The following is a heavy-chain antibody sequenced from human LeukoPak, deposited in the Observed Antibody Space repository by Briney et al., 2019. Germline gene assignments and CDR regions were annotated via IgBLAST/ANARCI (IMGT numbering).Heavy chain of an antibody. V-gene: IGHV3-48*02. D-gene: IGHD5-18*01. CDR2: I. Sequence: GGSLRLSCAASGFTFSSYWMNWARQAPGKGLEWVSYIKGRFTISRDNAKNSLYLQMNSLRDEDTAVYYCARVFGVGGYSFDYWGQGTLVTVSS. CDR1: GFTFSSYW. J-gene: IGHJ4*02. CDR3: ARVFGVGGYSFDY.